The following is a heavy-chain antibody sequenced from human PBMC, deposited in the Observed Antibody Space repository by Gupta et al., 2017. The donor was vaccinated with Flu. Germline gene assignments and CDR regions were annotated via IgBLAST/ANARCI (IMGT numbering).Heavy chain of an antibody. J-gene: IGHJ5*01. Sequence: QAPGPELEWLGGIIPVRGTTEFAQRFQGRVAITADDSTDTVFMELSELTSEDTAIYFCARRPSCNRRYDWFDSWGQGTLVTVSS. CDR2: IIPVRGTT. V-gene: IGHV1-69*01. D-gene: IGHD1-1*01. CDR3: ARRPSCNRRYDWFDS.